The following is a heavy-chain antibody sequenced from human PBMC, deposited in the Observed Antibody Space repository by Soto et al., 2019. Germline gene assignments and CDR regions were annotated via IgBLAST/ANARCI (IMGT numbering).Heavy chain of an antibody. CDR3: ARVVDSSGYCFDY. CDR2: IYYSGST. J-gene: IGHJ4*02. CDR1: GGSISSGCYY. D-gene: IGHD3-22*01. Sequence: SETLSLTCTVSGGSISSGCYYWSWIRQHPGKGLEWIGYIYYSGSTYYNPSLKSRVTISVDTSKNQFSLKLSSVTAADTAVYYCARVVDSSGYCFDYWGQGTLVTVSS. V-gene: IGHV4-31*02.